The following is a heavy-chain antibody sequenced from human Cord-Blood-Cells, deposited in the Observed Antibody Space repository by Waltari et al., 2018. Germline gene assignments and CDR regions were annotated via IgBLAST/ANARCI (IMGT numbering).Heavy chain of an antibody. D-gene: IGHD5-12*01. CDR1: GGSISSSSYY. Sequence: QLQLQESGPGLVKPSDTLSLTCTVSGGSISSSSYYWGWIRQPPGKGLEWIGSIYYSGRPYYNPSLKSRVTISVDTSKNQFSLKLSSVTAADTAVYYCARRVVATIDYWGQGTLVTVSS. J-gene: IGHJ4*02. CDR3: ARRVVATIDY. CDR2: IYYSGRP. V-gene: IGHV4-39*01.